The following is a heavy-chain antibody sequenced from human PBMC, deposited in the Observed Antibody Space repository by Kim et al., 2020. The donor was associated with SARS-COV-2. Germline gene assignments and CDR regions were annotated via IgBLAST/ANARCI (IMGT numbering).Heavy chain of an antibody. CDR1: GVSISSSSYC. CDR3: PRYAYSDFFGGSIDY. CDR2: IYYSGST. J-gene: IGHJ4*01. Sequence: SETLSLTCTVSGVSISSSSYCWGWHRQPPGKGWEWIWCIYYSGSTYHNPCLQSPVTISVDTTKNYLSLNFISVTAAAAAVCYGPRYAYSDFFGGSIDYW. D-gene: IGHD3-3*01. V-gene: IGHV4-39*02.